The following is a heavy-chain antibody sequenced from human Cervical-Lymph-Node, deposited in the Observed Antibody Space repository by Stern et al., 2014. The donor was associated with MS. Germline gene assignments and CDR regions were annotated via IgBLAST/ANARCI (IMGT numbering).Heavy chain of an antibody. V-gene: IGHV3-66*01. CDR2: LFSDESS. Sequence: EVQLVESGGGLVQPGGSLRLSCAASGFRIVDYDMNWVRQAPGKGLEWVSVLFSDESSSHAESVKGRFTTSRDQSRNTLYLRLTSLRVEDTAVYFCARKTGGHSGLDVWGQGTTVTVSS. CDR3: ARKTGGHSGLDV. D-gene: IGHD7-27*01. CDR1: GFRIVDYD. J-gene: IGHJ6*02.